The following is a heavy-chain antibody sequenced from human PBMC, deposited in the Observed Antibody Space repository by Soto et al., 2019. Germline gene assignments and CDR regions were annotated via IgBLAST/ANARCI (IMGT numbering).Heavy chain of an antibody. D-gene: IGHD5-12*01. Sequence: ASVKVSCKASGYTFTTYGISWVRQAPGQGLEWMGWISAYNGNTHYAQKLQGRVTMTTDTSTSTAYMEVRSLRSDDTAVYFCTREFSRHDSGYNWFDPWGQGTLVTISS. CDR2: ISAYNGNT. J-gene: IGHJ5*02. CDR1: GYTFTTYG. V-gene: IGHV1-18*01. CDR3: TREFSRHDSGYNWFDP.